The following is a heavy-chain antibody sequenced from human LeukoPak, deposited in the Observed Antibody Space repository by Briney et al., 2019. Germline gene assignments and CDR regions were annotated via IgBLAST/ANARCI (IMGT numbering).Heavy chain of an antibody. CDR3: GRAAGDSYDY. V-gene: IGHV3-7*01. Sequence: GGSLRLSCAASGFIFSSYAMSWVRQAPGKGLEWLANLNQDGSKKYYAESVKGRFTISRDNAKNSLDLQIDSLTAEDTAVYYCGRAAGDSYDYWGQGTLVTVSS. CDR1: GFIFSSYA. J-gene: IGHJ4*02. CDR2: LNQDGSKK. D-gene: IGHD6-19*01.